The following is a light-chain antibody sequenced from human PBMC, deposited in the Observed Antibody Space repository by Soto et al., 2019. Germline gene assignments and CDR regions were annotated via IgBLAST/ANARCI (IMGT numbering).Light chain of an antibody. J-gene: IGKJ1*01. V-gene: IGKV1-27*01. CDR3: QKYNSDPWT. Sequence: DIQMTQSPPSLSASVGDRVTITCRASQGITNYLAWYQQKPGKVPKLLIYAASTLQSGVPSRFSGSGSGTAFTLTIGSLQPEDVATYYCQKYNSDPWTFGQGTKVEIK. CDR1: QGITNY. CDR2: AAS.